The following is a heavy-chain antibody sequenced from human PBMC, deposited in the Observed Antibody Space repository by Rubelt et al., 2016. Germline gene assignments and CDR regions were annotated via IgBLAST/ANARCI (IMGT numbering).Heavy chain of an antibody. V-gene: IGHV1-46*01. CDR1: GYTFTSYY. CDR3: ARSRVAALDY. J-gene: IGHJ4*02. Sequence: QVQLVQSGAEVKKPGASVKVSCKASGYTFTSYYMHWVRQAPGQGLEWMGIINPSGGSTSYAKKFQGRVTITRETSTSTVSMGLCSLRSEDRAVYYGARSRVAALDYWGQGTLVTVSS. CDR2: INPSGGST. D-gene: IGHD3-3*01.